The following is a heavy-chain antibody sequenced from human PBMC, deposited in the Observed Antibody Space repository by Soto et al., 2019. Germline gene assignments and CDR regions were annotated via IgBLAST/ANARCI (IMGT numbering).Heavy chain of an antibody. V-gene: IGHV1-18*01. CDR2: ISDYNVNT. CDR1: GYTFTSYG. J-gene: IGHJ5*02. D-gene: IGHD3-16*01. Sequence: QVQLVQSGAEVKKPGASVKVSCKASGYTFTSYGISWVRQAPGQGLEWMGWISDYNVNTNYAQKLQGRVTITTDTPTSTAYMELRSLRSDDTAMYYCARSYDVYSWFDPWGQGTLVTVSS. CDR3: ARSYDVYSWFDP.